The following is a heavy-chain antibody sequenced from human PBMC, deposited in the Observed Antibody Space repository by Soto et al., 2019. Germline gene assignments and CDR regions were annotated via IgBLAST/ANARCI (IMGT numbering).Heavy chain of an antibody. V-gene: IGHV3-74*03. D-gene: IGHD7-27*01. J-gene: IGHJ4*02. CDR3: TRGGTTTTYWGLFSY. CDR1: GFTFSNYW. CDR2: VNSDGTST. Sequence: EVQLVESGGGLVQPGGSLRLSCAASGFTFSNYWIHWVRQVPGKGLVWVSRVNSDGTSTSYADFVKGRFTITRDNAKNTVYLQMENLGADDTDVYYCTRGGTTTTYWGLFSYWGQGALVAVSS.